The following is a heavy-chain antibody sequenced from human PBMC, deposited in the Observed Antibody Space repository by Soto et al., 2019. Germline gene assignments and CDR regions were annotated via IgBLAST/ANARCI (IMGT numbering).Heavy chain of an antibody. CDR1: GFTFSSYA. V-gene: IGHV3-23*01. CDR2: ISGSGGST. Sequence: GGSLRLSCAASGFTFSSYAMSWVRQAPGKGLEWVSAISGSGGSTYYADSVKGRFTISRDNSKNTLYLQMNSLRAEDTAVYYCAKDHRTMVRGVIITIGPHWFDPWGQGTLVTVSS. CDR3: AKDHRTMVRGVIITIGPHWFDP. D-gene: IGHD3-10*01. J-gene: IGHJ5*02.